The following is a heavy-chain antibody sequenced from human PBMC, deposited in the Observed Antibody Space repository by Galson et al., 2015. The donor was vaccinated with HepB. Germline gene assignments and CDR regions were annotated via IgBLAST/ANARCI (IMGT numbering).Heavy chain of an antibody. D-gene: IGHD5-24*01. V-gene: IGHV3-33*01. J-gene: IGHJ4*02. CDR1: GFTFSSYG. CDR3: ARGAGWLQLSTHFDY. CDR2: IWYDGSNK. Sequence: SLRLSCAASGFTFSSYGMHWVRQAPGKGLEWVAVIWYDGSNKYYADSVKGRFTISRDNSKNTLYLQMNSLRAEDTAVYYCARGAGWLQLSTHFDYWGQGTLVTVSS.